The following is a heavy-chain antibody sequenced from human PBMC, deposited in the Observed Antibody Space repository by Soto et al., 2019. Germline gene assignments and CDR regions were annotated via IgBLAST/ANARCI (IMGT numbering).Heavy chain of an antibody. J-gene: IGHJ4*02. CDR3: AKDQGVGGTLGLFDY. Sequence: GGSLRLSCAASGFTFESYGMHWVRQAPGKGLEWVAVISFDGSKKYYADSVKGRFTISRDNSKNTLYLQLNSLRIEDTALYYCAKDQGVGGTLGLFDYWGLGTLVTVSS. D-gene: IGHD1-26*01. CDR2: ISFDGSKK. CDR1: GFTFESYG. V-gene: IGHV3-30*18.